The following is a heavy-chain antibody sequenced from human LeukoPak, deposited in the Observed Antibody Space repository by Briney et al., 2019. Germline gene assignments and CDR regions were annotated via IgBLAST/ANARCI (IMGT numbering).Heavy chain of an antibody. J-gene: IGHJ6*02. CDR1: GGSIGSGGYY. CDR2: IYYSGST. CDR3: ARAPGLPVPYYYGMDV. Sequence: PSETLSLTCTVSGGSIGSGGYYWSWIRQHPGKGLEWIGYIYYSGSTYYNPSLKSRVTISVDTSKNQFSLKLSSVTAADTAVYYCARAPGLPVPYYYGMDVWGQGTTVTVSS. D-gene: IGHD4-11*01. V-gene: IGHV4-31*03.